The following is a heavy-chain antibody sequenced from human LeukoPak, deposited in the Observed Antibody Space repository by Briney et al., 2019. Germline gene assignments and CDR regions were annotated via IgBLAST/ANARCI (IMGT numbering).Heavy chain of an antibody. CDR1: GGSFSGYY. CDR3: ATYSSGWSYFDY. D-gene: IGHD6-19*01. V-gene: IGHV4-34*01. J-gene: IGHJ4*02. Sequence: SETLSLTCAVYGGSFSGYYWSWIRQPPGKGLERIGEINHSGSANYNPSLKSRVTISVDTSKNQFSLKLSSVTAADTAVYYCATYSSGWSYFDYWGQGTLVTVSS. CDR2: INHSGSA.